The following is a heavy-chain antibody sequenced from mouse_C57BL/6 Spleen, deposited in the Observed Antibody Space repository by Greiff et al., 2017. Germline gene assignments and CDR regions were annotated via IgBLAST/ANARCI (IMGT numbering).Heavy chain of an antibody. Sequence: VQRVESGPELVKPGASVKLSCKASGYTFTSYDINWVKQRPGQGLEWIGWIYPRDGSTKYNEKFKGKATLTVDTSSSTAYMELHSLTSEDSAVYFCGGTAQATGFAYWGQGTLVTVSA. D-gene: IGHD3-2*02. CDR3: GGTAQATGFAY. CDR1: GYTFTSYD. V-gene: IGHV1-85*01. CDR2: IYPRDGST. J-gene: IGHJ3*01.